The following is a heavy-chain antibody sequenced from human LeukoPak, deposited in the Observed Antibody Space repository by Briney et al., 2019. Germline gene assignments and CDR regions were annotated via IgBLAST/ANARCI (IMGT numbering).Heavy chain of an antibody. J-gene: IGHJ4*02. CDR3: AVAGTNPNY. CDR2: INSDGSSR. CDR1: GFTFSSFW. V-gene: IGHV3-74*01. D-gene: IGHD6-19*01. Sequence: TGGSLRLSCAASGFTFSSFWMHWVRQAPGKGLVWVSRINSDGSSRSYADSVQGRFTISRDNAENTLYLQKNSLRVEDTAVYYCAVAGTNPNYWGQGTLVTVSS.